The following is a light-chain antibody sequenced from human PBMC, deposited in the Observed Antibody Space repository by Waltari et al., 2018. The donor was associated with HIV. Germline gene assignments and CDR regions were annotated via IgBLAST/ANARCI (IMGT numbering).Light chain of an antibody. CDR1: SSAVGSYSL. CDR3: CSYAGSSTWV. J-gene: IGLJ3*02. CDR2: EVT. V-gene: IGLV2-23*02. Sequence: SALTQPASVSASPGQSITISCAGTSSAVGSYSLVSWYQQPPDKAPKLIIYEVTKRPSGISNRFSGSKSGNTASLTISGLQAEDEADYYCCSYAGSSTWVFGGGTKLTVL.